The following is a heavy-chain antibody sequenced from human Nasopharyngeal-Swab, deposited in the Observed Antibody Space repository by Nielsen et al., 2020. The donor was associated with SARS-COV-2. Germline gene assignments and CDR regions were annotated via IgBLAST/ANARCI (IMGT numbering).Heavy chain of an antibody. CDR3: ARAGAAAPGVYYGMDV. V-gene: IGHV1-8*01. CDR2: MNPNSGNT. Sequence: ASVKVSCKASGYTFTSYDINWVRQATGQGLEWMGWMNPNSGNTGYAQKFQGRVTMTRNTSISTAYMELSSLRSEDTAVYYCARAGAAAPGVYYGMDVWGQVTMVTVSS. CDR1: GYTFTSYD. J-gene: IGHJ6*02. D-gene: IGHD6-13*01.